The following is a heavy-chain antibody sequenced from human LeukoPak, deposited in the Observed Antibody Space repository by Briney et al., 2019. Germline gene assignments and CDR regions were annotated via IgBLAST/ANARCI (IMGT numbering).Heavy chain of an antibody. CDR2: ISGSGGST. CDR1: GFTFSSYA. J-gene: IGHJ6*02. D-gene: IGHD1-26*01. V-gene: IGHV3-23*01. CDR3: ARAQAVGTSYYGMDV. Sequence: PGGSLRLSCAASGFTFSSYAMSWVRQAPGKGLEWVSAISGSGGSTYYADSVKGRFTISRDNSKNTLYLQMNSLRAEDTAIYYCARAQAVGTSYYGMDVWGQGTTVTVSS.